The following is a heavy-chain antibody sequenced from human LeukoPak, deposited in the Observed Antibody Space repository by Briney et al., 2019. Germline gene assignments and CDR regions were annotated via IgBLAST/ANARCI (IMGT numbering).Heavy chain of an antibody. CDR3: ARDLGGVAISDWFDP. J-gene: IGHJ5*02. CDR1: GGTFSSSV. CDR2: IIPIFGTA. V-gene: IGHV1-69*13. Sequence: SVKVSCKASGGTFSSSVISWVRQAPGQGLEWMGGIIPIFGTANYAQNFQGRVTITADESASTAYMELNSLRSEDTAVYYCARDLGGVAISDWFDPWGQGTLVTVSS. D-gene: IGHD2-8*02.